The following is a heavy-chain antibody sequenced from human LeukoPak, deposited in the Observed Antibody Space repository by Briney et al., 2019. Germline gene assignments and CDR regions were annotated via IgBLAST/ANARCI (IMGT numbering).Heavy chain of an antibody. CDR1: GFTFSSYG. D-gene: IGHD3-3*01. CDR2: IWYGGSNK. V-gene: IGHV3-30*18. Sequence: GRSLRLSCAASGFTFSSYGMHWVRQAPGKGLEWVAVIWYGGSNKYYADSVKGRFTISRDNSKNTLYLQMNSLRAEDTAVYYCAKSTQNSPPKIVRFLEWLDETHHGGHYMDVWGKGTTVTVSS. CDR3: AKSTQNSPPKIVRFLEWLDETHHGGHYMDV. J-gene: IGHJ6*03.